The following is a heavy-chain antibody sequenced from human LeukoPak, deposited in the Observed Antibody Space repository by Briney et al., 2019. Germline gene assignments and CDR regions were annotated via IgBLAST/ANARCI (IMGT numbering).Heavy chain of an antibody. V-gene: IGHV3-23*01. J-gene: IGHJ4*02. CDR2: LSGRGRDT. D-gene: IGHD3-22*01. CDR3: AKVPYDSSGYYDY. Sequence: PGGSLRLSCAASGLTFSTYAMSWVRQAPGKGLEWLSALSGRGRDTYYADSVKGRFTIYRDNSRNTLYLQMNSLRAEDTAVYYCAKVPYDSSGYYDYWGQGTLVTVSS. CDR1: GLTFSTYA.